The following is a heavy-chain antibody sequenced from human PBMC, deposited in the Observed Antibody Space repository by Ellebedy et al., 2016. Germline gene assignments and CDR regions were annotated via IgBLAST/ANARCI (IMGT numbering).Heavy chain of an antibody. CDR2: ISSSGSTI. D-gene: IGHD3-10*01. Sequence: GESLKISXAASGFTFSDYYMSWIRQAPGKGLEWVSYISSSGSTIYYADSVKGRFTISRDNAKNSLYLQMNSLRAEDTAVYYCARDQRLWFGELSTDAFDIWGQGTMVTVSS. J-gene: IGHJ3*02. V-gene: IGHV3-11*04. CDR3: ARDQRLWFGELSTDAFDI. CDR1: GFTFSDYY.